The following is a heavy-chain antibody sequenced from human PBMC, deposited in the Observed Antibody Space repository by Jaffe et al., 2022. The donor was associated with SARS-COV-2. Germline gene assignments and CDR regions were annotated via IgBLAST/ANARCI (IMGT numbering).Heavy chain of an antibody. J-gene: IGHJ1*01. CDR3: ARLRGPPAHPSGGYFQH. V-gene: IGHV4-39*01. CDR2: IYYSGST. CDR1: GGSISSSSYY. D-gene: IGHD3-10*01. Sequence: QLQLQESGPGLVKPSETLSLTCTVSGGSISSSSYYWGWIRQPPGKGLEWIGSIYYSGSTYYNPSLKSRVTISVDTSKNQFSLKLSSVTAADTAVYYCARLRGPPAHPSGGYFQHWGQGTLVTVSS.